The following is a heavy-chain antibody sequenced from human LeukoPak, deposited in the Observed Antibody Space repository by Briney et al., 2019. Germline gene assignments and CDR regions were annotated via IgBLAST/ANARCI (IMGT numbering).Heavy chain of an antibody. CDR3: ASSISSSSDY. CDR1: GFTFSSHA. CDR2: ISSSSSYI. Sequence: GGSLRLSCVASGFTFSSHAMNWVRQAPGKGLEWVSSISSSSSYIYYADSVKGRFTISRDNAKNSLYLQMNSLRAEDTAVYYCASSISSSSDYWGQGTLVTVSS. J-gene: IGHJ4*02. D-gene: IGHD6-13*01. V-gene: IGHV3-21*01.